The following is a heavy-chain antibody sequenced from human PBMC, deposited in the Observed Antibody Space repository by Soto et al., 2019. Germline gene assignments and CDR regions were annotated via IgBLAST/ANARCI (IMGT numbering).Heavy chain of an antibody. Sequence: ASVKVSCKASGYTFTTYAMRWVRQAPGQGLEWMGWINAGNGNTKYSQKFQGRVSITRDTSASTAYMELSSLRSEDTAVYYCARGIIVGGWYPYYFDYWGQGTLVTVSS. D-gene: IGHD6-19*01. V-gene: IGHV1-3*01. CDR3: ARGIIVGGWYPYYFDY. CDR1: GYTFTTYA. CDR2: INAGNGNT. J-gene: IGHJ4*02.